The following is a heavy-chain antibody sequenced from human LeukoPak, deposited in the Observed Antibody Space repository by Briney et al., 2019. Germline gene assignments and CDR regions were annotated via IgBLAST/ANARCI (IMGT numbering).Heavy chain of an antibody. Sequence: GGSLRLSCAASGFTFSSYGMHWVRQAPGKGLEWVAVISYDGSNKYYADSVKGRFTISRDNSKNTLYLQMNSLRAEDTAVYYCAREDSFDYGDYSGMDVWGQGTTVTVSS. CDR1: GFTFSSYG. CDR2: ISYDGSNK. D-gene: IGHD4-17*01. CDR3: AREDSFDYGDYSGMDV. V-gene: IGHV3-30*03. J-gene: IGHJ6*02.